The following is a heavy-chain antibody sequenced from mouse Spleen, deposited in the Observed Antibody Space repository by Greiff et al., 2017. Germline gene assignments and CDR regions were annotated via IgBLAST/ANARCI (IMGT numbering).Heavy chain of an antibody. CDR2: IDPNSGGT. Sequence: QQSCKASGYTFTSYWMHWVKQRPGRGLEWIGRIDPNSGGTKYNEKFKSKATLTVDKPSSTAYMQLSSLTSEDSAVYYCARVDYRYDYYYAMDYWGQGTSVTVSS. D-gene: IGHD2-14*01. V-gene: IGHV1-72*01. CDR3: ARVDYRYDYYYAMDY. CDR1: GYTFTSYW. J-gene: IGHJ4*01.